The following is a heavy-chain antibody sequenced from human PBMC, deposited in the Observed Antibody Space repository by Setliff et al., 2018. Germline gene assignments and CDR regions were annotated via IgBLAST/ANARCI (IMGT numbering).Heavy chain of an antibody. Sequence: SETLSLTCAVYGDSFSSYFWTWIRQPPGKGLEWIGDIDQSGSTNYNPSLKSRLTISVDTSKNQFSLSLSSVTAADTAVYYCAGGAFGSRWYVRPWFDPWGQGTLVTVSS. CDR1: GDSFSSYF. J-gene: IGHJ5*02. CDR3: AGGAFGSRWYVRPWFDP. D-gene: IGHD6-13*01. CDR2: IDQSGST. V-gene: IGHV4-34*01.